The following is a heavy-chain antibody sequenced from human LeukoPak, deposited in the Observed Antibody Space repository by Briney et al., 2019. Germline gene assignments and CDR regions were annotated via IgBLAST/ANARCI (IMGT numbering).Heavy chain of an antibody. Sequence: GGSLRLSCAASGFTFSSYEMNWVRQAPGKGLEWVSYISSSGSTIYYADPVKGRFTISRDNAKNSLYLQMNSLRAEDTAVYYCARDRGNKYSYGPIDYWGQGTLVTVSS. D-gene: IGHD5-18*01. CDR1: GFTFSSYE. CDR3: ARDRGNKYSYGPIDY. V-gene: IGHV3-48*03. CDR2: ISSSGSTI. J-gene: IGHJ4*02.